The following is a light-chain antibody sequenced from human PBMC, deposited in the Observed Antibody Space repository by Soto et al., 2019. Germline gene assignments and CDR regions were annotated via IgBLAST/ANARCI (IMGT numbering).Light chain of an antibody. J-gene: IGKJ4*01. CDR3: QQRSNWPPAT. CDR2: DAS. V-gene: IGKV1-9*01. CDR1: QGISNY. Sequence: IQFTQYASSWSASVGDRFTNTSRASQGISNYLGWYQQKPGKAPQVLIYDASSRATGIPPRFSGSGSGTDFTLTISSLEPEDFAVYYCQQRSNWPPATVGGGTKVDIK.